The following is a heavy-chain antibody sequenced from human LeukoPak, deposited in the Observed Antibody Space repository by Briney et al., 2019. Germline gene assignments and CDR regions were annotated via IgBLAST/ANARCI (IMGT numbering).Heavy chain of an antibody. J-gene: IGHJ4*02. D-gene: IGHD3-16*02. V-gene: IGHV3-48*03. CDR2: ISYSGSNM. CDR3: ARVEGIIDC. Sequence: GGSLRLSCAASGFTFSSYEMNWVRQAPGKGLEWVSYISYSGSNMYYADSVKGRFTISRDNTKNSLYLQMNSLRAEDTAVYYCARVEGIIDCWGQGTLVTVSS. CDR1: GFTFSSYE.